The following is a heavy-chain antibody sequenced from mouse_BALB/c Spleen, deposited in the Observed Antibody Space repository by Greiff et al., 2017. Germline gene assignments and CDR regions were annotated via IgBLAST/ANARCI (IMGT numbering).Heavy chain of an antibody. D-gene: IGHD2-4*01. CDR2: INPSTGYT. J-gene: IGHJ3*01. CDR1: GYTFTSYW. CDR3: ARCMITTWFAY. Sequence: VQLQQSGAELAKPGASVKMSCKASGYTFTSYWMHWVKQRPGQGLEWIGYINPSTGYTEYNQKFKDKATLTADKSSSTAYMQLSSLTSEDSAVYYCARCMITTWFAYWGQGTLVTVSA. V-gene: IGHV1-7*01.